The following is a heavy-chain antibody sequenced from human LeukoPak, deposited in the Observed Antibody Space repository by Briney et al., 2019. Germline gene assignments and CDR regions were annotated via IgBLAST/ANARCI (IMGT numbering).Heavy chain of an antibody. CDR3: ARGRTYYYDRSGKDAFDI. Sequence: SETLSLTCTVSGGSISSYYWSWIRQPPGKGLEWIGYIYYSGSTNYNPSLKSRVTISVDTSKNQFSLKLSSVTAADTAVYYCARGRTYYYDRSGKDAFDIWGQGTMVTVSS. CDR1: GGSISSYY. V-gene: IGHV4-59*01. J-gene: IGHJ3*02. CDR2: IYYSGST. D-gene: IGHD3-22*01.